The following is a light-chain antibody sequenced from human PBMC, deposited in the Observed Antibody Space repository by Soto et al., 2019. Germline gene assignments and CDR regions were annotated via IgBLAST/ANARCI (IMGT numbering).Light chain of an antibody. CDR2: DAS. Sequence: EIVLTQSPATLSLSPGERATLSCRASQNVRSYLAWYQQKPGQAPRLLIHDASSRATGIPDRFSGSGSGTDFTLTFSSLEPEDSVVYYCQQRTNWPTSTFGQGTRLEIK. CDR1: QNVRSY. J-gene: IGKJ5*01. V-gene: IGKV3-11*01. CDR3: QQRTNWPTST.